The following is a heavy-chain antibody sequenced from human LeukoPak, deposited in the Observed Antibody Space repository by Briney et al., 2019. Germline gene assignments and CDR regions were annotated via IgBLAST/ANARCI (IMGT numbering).Heavy chain of an antibody. Sequence: PGXXLRLSCAASGFTFSSYEMNWVRQAPGKGLEGVSYITSSGFSRYYGDSVKGRFTISREKEKNSVYMKRKSLRAEDTAVYYCAREGFGRVAGYFDYWGQGTLVTVSS. CDR3: AREGFGRVAGYFDY. D-gene: IGHD3-16*01. J-gene: IGHJ4*02. V-gene: IGHV3-48*03. CDR1: GFTFSSYE. CDR2: ITSSGFSR.